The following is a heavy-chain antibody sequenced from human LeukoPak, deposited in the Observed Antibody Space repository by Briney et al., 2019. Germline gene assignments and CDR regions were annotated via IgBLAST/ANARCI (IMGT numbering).Heavy chain of an antibody. Sequence: GGSLRLSCAASGFTFSSYWMSWVRQAPGKGLEWVANIKQDGSEKYYVDSVKGRFTISRDNAKNSLYLQMNSLRAEDTAVYYCARDQGSYYYGSGTSEYWGQGTLVTVSS. J-gene: IGHJ4*02. CDR3: ARDQGSYYYGSGTSEY. D-gene: IGHD3-10*01. V-gene: IGHV3-7*01. CDR2: IKQDGSEK. CDR1: GFTFSSYW.